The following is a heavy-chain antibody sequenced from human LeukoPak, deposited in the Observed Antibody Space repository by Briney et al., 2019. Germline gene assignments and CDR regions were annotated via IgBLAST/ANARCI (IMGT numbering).Heavy chain of an antibody. D-gene: IGHD4-17*01. V-gene: IGHV1-2*06. Sequence: ASVKVSCKASGGTFSSYTISWVRQAPGQGLEWMGRINPNSGGTNYAQKFQGRVTMTRDTSISTAYMELSRLRSDDTAVYYCARRSRTVHAFDIWGQGTMVTVSS. CDR3: ARRSRTVHAFDI. J-gene: IGHJ3*02. CDR1: GGTFSSYT. CDR2: INPNSGGT.